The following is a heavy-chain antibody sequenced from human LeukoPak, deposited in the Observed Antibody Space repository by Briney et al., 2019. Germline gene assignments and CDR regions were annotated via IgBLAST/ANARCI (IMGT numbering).Heavy chain of an antibody. CDR3: ARATSGIAARPTLWWIDP. CDR2: INHSGST. Sequence: SETLSLTCAVYGGSFSGYYWSWIRQPPGKGLEWIGEINHSGSTNYNPSLKSRVTISVDTSKNQFSLKLSSVTAADTAAYYCARATSGIAARPTLWWIDPWGQGTLVTVSS. D-gene: IGHD6-6*01. J-gene: IGHJ5*02. V-gene: IGHV4-34*01. CDR1: GGSFSGYY.